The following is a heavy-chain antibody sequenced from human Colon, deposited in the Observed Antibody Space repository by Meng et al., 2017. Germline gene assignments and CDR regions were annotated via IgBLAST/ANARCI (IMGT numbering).Heavy chain of an antibody. Sequence: QGELQQGGAGLVEPSEYLSLPCAASGGSFSGYYWSGSRQPRGKGLQWIGESHHSGRTNYNPSIKSRVTISVDTSKNQVSLKLSSVTAADTAVYYCARERLSSGWYGGRWFDPWGQGTLVTVSS. J-gene: IGHJ5*02. CDR2: SHHSGRT. V-gene: IGHV4-34*01. D-gene: IGHD6-19*01. CDR3: ARERLSSGWYGGRWFDP. CDR1: GGSFSGYY.